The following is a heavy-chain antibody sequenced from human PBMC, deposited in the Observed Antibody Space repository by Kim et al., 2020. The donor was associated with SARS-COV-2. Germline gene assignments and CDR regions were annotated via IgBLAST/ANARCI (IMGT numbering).Heavy chain of an antibody. V-gene: IGHV3-21*01. J-gene: IGHJ4*02. CDR3: ARVRGD. CDR2: SSSSYI. Sequence: SSSSYIYYADSGKGRFTISRDNAKNSLYLQMTSLRAEDTAVYYCARVRGDWGQGTLVTVSS.